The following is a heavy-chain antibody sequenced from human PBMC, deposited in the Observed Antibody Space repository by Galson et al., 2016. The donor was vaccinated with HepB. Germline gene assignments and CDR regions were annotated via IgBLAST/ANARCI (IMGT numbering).Heavy chain of an antibody. CDR1: GGSINNYY. Sequence: SETLSLTCNISGGSINNYYLTWIRQPPGRGLEWIGHVYFSGRTDYNPSLKSRVTISLDSSKNHFSLRLISVTAADTALYFCARTGGYYETSGYSFDYWGRGTLVTVAS. D-gene: IGHD3-22*01. V-gene: IGHV4-59*01. J-gene: IGHJ4*02. CDR3: ARTGGYYETSGYSFDY. CDR2: VYFSGRT.